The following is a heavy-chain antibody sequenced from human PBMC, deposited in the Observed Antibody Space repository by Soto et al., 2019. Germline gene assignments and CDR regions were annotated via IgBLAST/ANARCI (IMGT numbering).Heavy chain of an antibody. V-gene: IGHV4-34*01. J-gene: IGHJ3*02. Sequence: QVQLQQWGAGLLKPSETLSLTCAVYGGFVTSGSYYWSWIRQPPGKGLEWIGEMSHSGGTHFNPSLKGRVTNSVNTSKNQFTLKMSSVTAADTALYYCARVERGTATTVVDAFDIWGPGTMVTVSS. CDR3: ARVERGTATTVVDAFDI. D-gene: IGHD1-1*01. CDR2: MSHSGGT. CDR1: GGFVTSGSYY.